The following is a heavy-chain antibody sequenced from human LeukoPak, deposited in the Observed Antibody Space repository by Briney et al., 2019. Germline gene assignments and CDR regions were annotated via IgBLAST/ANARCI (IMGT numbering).Heavy chain of an antibody. V-gene: IGHV3-21*01. CDR2: ISSSSSYI. Sequence: GGSLRLSCAASGFTFSSYSMNWVRQAPGKGLEWVSSISSSSSYIYYADSVKGRFTISRDNAKNSLYLQMNSLRAEDTAVYHCARDGYGSGSYSVHWGQGTLVTVSS. D-gene: IGHD3-10*01. CDR3: ARDGYGSGSYSVH. J-gene: IGHJ4*02. CDR1: GFTFSSYS.